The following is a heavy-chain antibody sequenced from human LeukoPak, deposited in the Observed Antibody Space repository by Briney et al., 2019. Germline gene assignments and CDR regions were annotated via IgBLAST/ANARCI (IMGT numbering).Heavy chain of an antibody. J-gene: IGHJ4*02. CDR2: ISWNSGII. V-gene: IGHV3-9*01. Sequence: GGSLRLSCAASGFTFHQYAIHWVRQVPGKGLEWVSGISWNSGIIGYADSVKGRFTISRDSAKNSVYLQMNSLRPEDTALYYCAKDKAPLYSGYDWDLDFWGQGTLVTVSS. CDR3: AKDKAPLYSGYDWDLDF. CDR1: GFTFHQYA. D-gene: IGHD5-12*01.